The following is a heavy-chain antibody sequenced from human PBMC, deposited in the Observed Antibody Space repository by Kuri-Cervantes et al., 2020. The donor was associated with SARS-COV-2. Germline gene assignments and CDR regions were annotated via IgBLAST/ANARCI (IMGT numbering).Heavy chain of an antibody. CDR1: GFTFSSYW. J-gene: IGHJ3*02. CDR2: IYHSGST. CDR3: ARDAPWYDSSGYPAGVDI. D-gene: IGHD3-22*01. V-gene: IGHV4-38-2*02. Sequence: SQTLSLTCAASGFTFSSYWMHWVRQAPGKGLEWIGSIYHSGSTYYNPSLKSRVTISVDTSKNQFSLKLSSVTAADTAVYYCARDAPWYDSSGYPAGVDIWGQGTMVTVSS.